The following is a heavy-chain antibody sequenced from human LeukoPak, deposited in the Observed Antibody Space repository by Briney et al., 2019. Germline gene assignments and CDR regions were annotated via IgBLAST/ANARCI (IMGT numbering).Heavy chain of an antibody. CDR1: GYTFTNYA. J-gene: IGHJ4*02. Sequence: ASVKVSCKASGYTFTNYAMHWVRQAPGQRLEWMGWLNAGNENTKYSQKFQGRVSITRDTSASTAYMELSSLTSEDTAVYYCARDLYGDYFDYWGQGTLVTVSS. CDR3: ARDLYGDYFDY. D-gene: IGHD3-16*01. V-gene: IGHV1-3*01. CDR2: LNAGNENT.